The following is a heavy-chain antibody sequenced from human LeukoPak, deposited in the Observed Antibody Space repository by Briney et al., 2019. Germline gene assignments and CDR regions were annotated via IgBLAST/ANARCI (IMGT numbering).Heavy chain of an antibody. Sequence: SETLSLTCTVSGGSISSGGYYWSWIRQPPGKGLEWIGYIYHSGSTYYNPSLKSRVTISVDRSKNQFSLKLSSVTAADTAVYYCARDILQWDLTMIVERAFDIWGQGTMVTVSS. D-gene: IGHD3-22*01. V-gene: IGHV4-30-2*01. CDR3: ARDILQWDLTMIVERAFDI. CDR2: IYHSGST. CDR1: GGSISSGGYY. J-gene: IGHJ3*02.